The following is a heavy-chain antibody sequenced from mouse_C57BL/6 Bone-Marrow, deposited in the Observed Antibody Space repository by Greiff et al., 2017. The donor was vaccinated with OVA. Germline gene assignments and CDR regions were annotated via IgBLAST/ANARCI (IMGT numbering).Heavy chain of an antibody. V-gene: IGHV1-18*01. CDR3: ARWTTVVEGYFDV. J-gene: IGHJ1*03. CDR2: INPNNGGT. CDR1: GYTFTDYN. D-gene: IGHD1-1*01. Sequence: VHVKQSGPELVKPGASVKIPCKASGYTFTDYNMDWVKQSHGKSLEWIGDINPNNGGTIYNQKFKGKATLTVDKSSSTAYMELRSLTSEDTAVYYCARWTTVVEGYFDVWGTGTTVTVSS.